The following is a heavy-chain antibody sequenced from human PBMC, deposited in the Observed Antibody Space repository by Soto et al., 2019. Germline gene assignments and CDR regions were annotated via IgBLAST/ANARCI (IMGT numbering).Heavy chain of an antibody. Sequence: EVQLVESGGGSVQPGGSLRLSCAASGFTFSNYGINWVRQAPGKGLEWISYISSSSGTIYSADSVKGRFTISRDNAKNSLYLQMNSLRDEDTALYYWAREYTGNYHDGFDIWGHGTMVTVSS. J-gene: IGHJ3*02. CDR3: AREYTGNYHDGFDI. D-gene: IGHD1-7*01. CDR1: GFTFSNYG. CDR2: ISSSSGTI. V-gene: IGHV3-48*02.